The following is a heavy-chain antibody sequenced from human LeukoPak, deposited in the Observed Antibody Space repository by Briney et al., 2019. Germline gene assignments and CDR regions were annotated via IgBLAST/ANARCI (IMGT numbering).Heavy chain of an antibody. D-gene: IGHD6-6*01. CDR2: MNPNSGNT. V-gene: IGHV1-8*02. J-gene: IGHJ4*02. CDR1: GYTFTSYD. CDR3: ARAGSIAARTQMGY. Sequence: ASVKVSCKASGYTFTSYDINWVRQATGQGLEWMGWMNPNSGNTGYAQKFQGRVTMTRDTSISTAYMELSRLRSDDTAVYYCARAGSIAARTQMGYWGQGTLVTVSS.